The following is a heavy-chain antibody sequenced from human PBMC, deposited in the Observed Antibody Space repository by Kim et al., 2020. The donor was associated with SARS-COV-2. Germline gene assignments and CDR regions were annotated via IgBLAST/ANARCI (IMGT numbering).Heavy chain of an antibody. J-gene: IGHJ4*02. D-gene: IGHD3-10*02. Sequence: SSSSTIYYAVSVKGRFTISRDNAKTSLYLQMNSLRDEDTAVYYCARDLCPWGQGTLVTVSS. V-gene: IGHV3-48*02. CDR3: ARDLCP. CDR2: SSSSTI.